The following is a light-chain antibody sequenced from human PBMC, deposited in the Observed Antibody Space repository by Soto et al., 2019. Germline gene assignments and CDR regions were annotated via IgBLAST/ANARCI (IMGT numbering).Light chain of an antibody. CDR1: SSDVGSYAY. J-gene: IGLJ1*01. CDR3: CSYAGSYTFV. Sequence: QSALNQPRSVSGSPGQSVTISCTGSSSDVGSYAYVSWYQHHPGKAPKVMISDVNKRPSGVPDRFSGSKSGNTASLTISGLQADDEADYYCCSYAGSYTFVFGSGTKVTVL. V-gene: IGLV2-11*01. CDR2: DVN.